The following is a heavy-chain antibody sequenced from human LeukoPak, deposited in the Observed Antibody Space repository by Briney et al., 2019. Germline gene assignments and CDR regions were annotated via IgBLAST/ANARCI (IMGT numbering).Heavy chain of an antibody. J-gene: IGHJ4*02. D-gene: IGHD3-10*01. CDR1: GFTFSSYA. CDR2: ISGSGGST. CDR3: ARDPYGSGNYYSDY. Sequence: GSLRLSCAASGFTFSSYAMSWVRQAPGKGLEWVSAISGSGGSTYYADSVKGRFTISRDNAKNSLYLQMNSLRAEDTAVYYCARDPYGSGNYYSDYWGQGILVTVSS. V-gene: IGHV3-23*01.